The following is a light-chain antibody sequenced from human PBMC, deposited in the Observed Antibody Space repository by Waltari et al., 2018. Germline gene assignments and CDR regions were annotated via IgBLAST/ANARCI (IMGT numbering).Light chain of an antibody. Sequence: IRITQSPSSLSASVGDRVTITCRASQSINTYLNWYQRKPGEAPKLLIYGASTLESGVPSRFSGSGSGTDFTLTISSLQPEDFATYYCQQGYRIPLAFGPGAKVEMK. J-gene: IGKJ3*01. CDR1: QSINTY. CDR3: QQGYRIPLA. V-gene: IGKV1-39*01. CDR2: GAS.